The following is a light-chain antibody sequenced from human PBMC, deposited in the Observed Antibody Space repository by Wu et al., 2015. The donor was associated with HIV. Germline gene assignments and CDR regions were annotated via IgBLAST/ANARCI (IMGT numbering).Light chain of an antibody. CDR3: QQIYSTPRFT. CDR2: AAS. J-gene: IGKJ3*01. V-gene: IGKV1-39*01. CDR1: QSISSY. Sequence: DIQMTQSPSTLSASVGDRVTITCRASQSISSYLNWYQQKPGKAPKLLIYAASSLQSGVPSRFSGSGSGTDFTLTISGLQPDDFATYYCQQIYSTPRFTFGPGTKVDIK.